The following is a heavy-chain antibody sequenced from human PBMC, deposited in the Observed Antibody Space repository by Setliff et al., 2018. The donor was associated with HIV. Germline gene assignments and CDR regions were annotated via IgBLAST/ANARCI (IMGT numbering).Heavy chain of an antibody. Sequence: SETLSLTCAVSGYSISSGYYWGWIRQPPGKGLEWIVSIYYTGSTYYSPSLKSRITISLDTSKNQFSLNLSSVTAADTAVYFCARGGGTMMSIPKRFDFWGLGTLVTVSS. CDR3: ARGGGTMMSIPKRFDF. V-gene: IGHV4-38-2*01. CDR2: IYYTGST. D-gene: IGHD3-22*01. CDR1: GYSISSGYY. J-gene: IGHJ4*02.